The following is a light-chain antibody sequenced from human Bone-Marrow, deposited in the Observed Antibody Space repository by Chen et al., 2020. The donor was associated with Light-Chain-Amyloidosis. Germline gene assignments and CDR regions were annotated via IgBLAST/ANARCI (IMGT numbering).Light chain of an antibody. CDR2: RDT. CDR3: QSADSSGTYEVI. Sequence: SDELTQPPSVSGSPGQTARITCSGDDLPTKYAYWYQQKPGQAPVLVIHRDTERPWGISERFSGSSSGTTATLTISRVQAEDEADYHCQSADSSGTYEVIFGGGTKLTVL. J-gene: IGLJ2*01. CDR1: DLPTKY. V-gene: IGLV3-25*03.